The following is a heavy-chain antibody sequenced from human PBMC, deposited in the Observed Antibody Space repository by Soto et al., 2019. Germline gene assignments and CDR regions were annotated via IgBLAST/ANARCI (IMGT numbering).Heavy chain of an antibody. CDR1: GGSISSGGFS. Sequence: PSETLSLTCAVSGGSISSGGFSWNWIRQPPGKGLEWIGYIFHTKNTYYNPSLKSRVTISADRSKNHFSLKLYSMTAADTAVYYCARSPRFYYDTTGKVHHFDYWGQGTLVTVSS. D-gene: IGHD3-22*01. CDR3: ARSPRFYYDTTGKVHHFDY. J-gene: IGHJ4*02. CDR2: IFHTKNT. V-gene: IGHV4-30-2*01.